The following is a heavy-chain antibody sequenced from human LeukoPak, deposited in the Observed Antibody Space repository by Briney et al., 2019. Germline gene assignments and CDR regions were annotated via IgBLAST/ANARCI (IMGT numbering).Heavy chain of an antibody. J-gene: IGHJ5*02. CDR3: ARCPIVAAAGTGWFDP. CDR2: ISSSSSTI. D-gene: IGHD6-13*01. V-gene: IGHV3-48*04. Sequence: GGSLRLSCAASGLTFSSYSMNWVRQAPGKGLEWVSYISSSSSTIYYADSVKGRFTISRDNAKNSLYLQMNSLRAEDTAVYYCARCPIVAAAGTGWFDPWGQGTLVTVSS. CDR1: GLTFSSYS.